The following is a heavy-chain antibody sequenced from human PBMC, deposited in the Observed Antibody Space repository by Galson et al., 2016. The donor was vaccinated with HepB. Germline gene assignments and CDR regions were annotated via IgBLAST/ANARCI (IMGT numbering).Heavy chain of an antibody. D-gene: IGHD4-17*01. J-gene: IGHJ4*02. CDR1: GGSIRSYNFF. CDR2: IHHTGAT. V-gene: IGHV4-39*01. Sequence: ETLSLTCIISGGSIRSYNFFWGWIRQPPGKGLEWVGTIHHTGATWYKTPLRDRVLLSVDTSKNQFSLRVTSVTASDAGDYYCVRHRANWVGEGDYWSQGAKVTVSS. CDR3: VRHRANWVGEGDY.